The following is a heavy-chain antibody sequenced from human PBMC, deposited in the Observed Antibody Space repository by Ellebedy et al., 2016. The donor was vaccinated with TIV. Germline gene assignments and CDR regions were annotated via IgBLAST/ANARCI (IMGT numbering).Heavy chain of an antibody. D-gene: IGHD3-22*01. CDR1: GFTFSLYD. CDR3: ARRGYPDAFDV. V-gene: IGHV3-13*01. CDR2: IGNAGDT. Sequence: GGSLRLXCAASGFTFSLYDMYWVRQGTGKGLEWVSSIGNAGDTYYPGSVKGRFTISRENAKNSLYLQMNSLRAGDTAVYYCARRGYPDAFDVWGQGTTVTVSS. J-gene: IGHJ3*01.